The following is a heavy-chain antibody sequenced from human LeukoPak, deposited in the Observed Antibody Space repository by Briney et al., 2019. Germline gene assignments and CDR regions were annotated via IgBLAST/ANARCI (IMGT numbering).Heavy chain of an antibody. CDR1: GGSFSGYY. J-gene: IGHJ4*02. CDR2: INHSGST. D-gene: IGHD6-6*01. CDR3: ARRYGYSSSSRHLYFDY. Sequence: SETLSLTCAVYGGSFSGYYWSWIRQPPGKGLEWIGEINHSGSTNYNPPLKSRVTISVDTSKNQFSLKLSSVTAADTAVYYCARRYGYSSSSRHLYFDYWGQGTLVTVSS. V-gene: IGHV4-34*01.